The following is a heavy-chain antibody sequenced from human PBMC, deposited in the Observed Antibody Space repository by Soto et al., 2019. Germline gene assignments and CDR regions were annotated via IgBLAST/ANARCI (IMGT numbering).Heavy chain of an antibody. V-gene: IGHV4-30-2*01. D-gene: IGHD6-13*01. J-gene: IGHJ5*02. CDR1: GGSISSGGYS. CDR2: IYHSGST. Sequence: QLQLQESGSGLVKPSQTLSLTCAVSGGSISSGGYSWSWIRQPPGKGLEWIGYIYHSGSTYYNPSLKSRVTISVDRSKNQFRLKLSSVTAADTAVYYCARVVAAAGWGFDPWGQGTLVTVSS. CDR3: ARVVAAAGWGFDP.